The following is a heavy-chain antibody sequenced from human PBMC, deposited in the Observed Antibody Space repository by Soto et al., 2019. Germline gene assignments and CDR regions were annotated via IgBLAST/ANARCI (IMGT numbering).Heavy chain of an antibody. V-gene: IGHV3-23*01. CDR3: TKDAEAYDFAFDK. Sequence: GGYPRQCCATSGFRRCNYCLNWVRQAPGKGLEWVSGITKTGRSTFIADSVRGRFTISRDYLKNIMYLQMNSLRVDDTALYYCTKDAEAYDFAFDKWGQGT. J-gene: IGHJ3*02. D-gene: IGHD3-3*01. CDR1: GFRRCNYC. CDR2: ITKTGRST.